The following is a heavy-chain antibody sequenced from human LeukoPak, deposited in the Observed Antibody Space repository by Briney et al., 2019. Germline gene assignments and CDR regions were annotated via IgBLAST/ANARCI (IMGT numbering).Heavy chain of an antibody. D-gene: IGHD6-13*01. CDR3: ARSQQQLVYYYYYGIDV. V-gene: IGHV1-69*04. J-gene: IGHJ6*02. Sequence: GASVKVSCKASGGTFSSYAISWVRQAPGQGLEWMGRIIPILGIANYAQKFQGRVTITADKSTSTAYMELSSLRSEDTAVYYCARSQQQLVYYYYYGIDVWGLGTTVTVSS. CDR1: GGTFSSYA. CDR2: IIPILGIA.